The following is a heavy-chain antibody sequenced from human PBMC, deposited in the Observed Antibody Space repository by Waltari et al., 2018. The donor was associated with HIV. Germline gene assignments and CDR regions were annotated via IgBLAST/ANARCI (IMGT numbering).Heavy chain of an antibody. D-gene: IGHD3-22*01. Sequence: EVQLVESGGGLVQPGGSLRFSCAASGSTFSRFWMSWVRQAPGKGLEWVANRKQDGSEKYYVDAGKGRFTISRDNAKNSLYLQMNSLRAEDTAVYYCARDLRAYYYDSSEDYWGQGTLVTVSS. CDR3: ARDLRAYYYDSSEDY. V-gene: IGHV3-7*01. CDR1: GSTFSRFW. J-gene: IGHJ4*02. CDR2: RKQDGSEK.